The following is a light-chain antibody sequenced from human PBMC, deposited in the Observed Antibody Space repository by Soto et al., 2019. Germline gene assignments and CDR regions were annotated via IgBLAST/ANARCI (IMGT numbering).Light chain of an antibody. Sequence: ENVLTQSPGTLSLSPGERATLSCRASQSVSSNFLAWYQQKPGQAPRLLIYGASNRATGIPDRFSGSGSGTDFTLTISSLQPEDFATYYCQQSYSAPRTFGQGTKVDIK. CDR2: GAS. CDR1: QSVSSNF. J-gene: IGKJ1*01. V-gene: IGKV3-20*01. CDR3: QQSYSAPRT.